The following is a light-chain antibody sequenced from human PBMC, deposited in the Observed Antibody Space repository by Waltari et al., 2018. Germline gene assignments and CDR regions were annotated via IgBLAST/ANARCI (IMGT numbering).Light chain of an antibody. CDR3: QKYDRLPAT. CDR1: QSVGRY. CDR2: GAS. V-gene: IGKV3-20*01. Sequence: EVVLTQSPGTLSLSPGERATLYCRASQSVGRYLAWYQQKPGRGPRLLIYGASSRATGIPDRFSGVGSGTDFSLTISRLEAEDFAVYYCQKYDRLPATFGQGTKVEIK. J-gene: IGKJ1*01.